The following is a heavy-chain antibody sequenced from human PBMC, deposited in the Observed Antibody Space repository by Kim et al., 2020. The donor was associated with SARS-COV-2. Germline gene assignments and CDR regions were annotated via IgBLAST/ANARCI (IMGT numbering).Heavy chain of an antibody. CDR3: ARHSDPYDSSVFDD. Sequence: GESLKISCKASGYSFSNFWIGWVRQMPGKGLEWMGIIYPGDFDTRYSPSFEGQVTISVDKSIRTAYLQWSSLKASDTAMYFCARHSDPYDSSVFDDWGQGTLVTVSS. CDR1: GYSFSNFW. J-gene: IGHJ4*02. V-gene: IGHV5-51*01. D-gene: IGHD3-22*01. CDR2: IYPGDFDT.